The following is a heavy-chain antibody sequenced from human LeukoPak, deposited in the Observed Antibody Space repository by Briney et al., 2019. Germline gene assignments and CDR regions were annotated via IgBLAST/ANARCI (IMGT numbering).Heavy chain of an antibody. D-gene: IGHD3-22*01. CDR1: GFTFSSYA. J-gene: IGHJ3*02. CDR2: ISYDGSNK. V-gene: IGHV3-30-3*01. Sequence: GGSLRLSCAASGFTFSSYAMHWVRQAPGKGLEWVAVISYDGSNKYYADSVKGRFTISRDNSKNTLYLQMNSLRAEDTAVYYCAKDQGPLLHAFDIWGQGTMVTVSS. CDR3: AKDQGPLLHAFDI.